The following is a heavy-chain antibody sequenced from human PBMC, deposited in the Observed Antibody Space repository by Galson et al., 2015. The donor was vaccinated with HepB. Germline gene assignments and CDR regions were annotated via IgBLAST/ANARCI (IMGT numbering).Heavy chain of an antibody. D-gene: IGHD1-26*01. Sequence: SVKVSCKASGYTFTSYAMHWVRQAPGQRLEWMGWINASNGNTKYSQKFQGRVTITRDTSASTAYMELSSLRSEDTAVYYCARGHGGATDYWGQGTLVTVSS. CDR2: INASNGNT. CDR3: ARGHGGATDY. CDR1: GYTFTSYA. J-gene: IGHJ4*02. V-gene: IGHV1-3*01.